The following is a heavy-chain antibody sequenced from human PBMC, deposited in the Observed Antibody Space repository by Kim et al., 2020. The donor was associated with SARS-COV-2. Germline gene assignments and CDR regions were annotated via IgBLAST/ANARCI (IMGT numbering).Heavy chain of an antibody. J-gene: IGHJ1*01. Sequence: SGSTNYNPSLKSRVTISVDTSKNQFSLKLSSVTAADTAVYYCARGRPFQHWGQGTLVTVSS. CDR2: SGST. V-gene: IGHV4-34*01. CDR3: ARGRPFQH.